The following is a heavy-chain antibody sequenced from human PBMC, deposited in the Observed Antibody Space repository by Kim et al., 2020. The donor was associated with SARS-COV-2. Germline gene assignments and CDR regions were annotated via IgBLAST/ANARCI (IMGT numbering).Heavy chain of an antibody. CDR3: ARFPSSGWYYYYGMDV. Sequence: SETLSLTCTVSGGSISSSSYYWGWIRQPPGKGLEWIGSIYYSGSTYYNPSLKSRVTISVDTSKNQFSLKLSSVTAADTAVYYCARFPSSGWYYYYGMDVWGQGTTVTVSS. CDR2: IYYSGST. J-gene: IGHJ6*02. V-gene: IGHV4-39*01. D-gene: IGHD6-19*01. CDR1: GGSISSSSYY.